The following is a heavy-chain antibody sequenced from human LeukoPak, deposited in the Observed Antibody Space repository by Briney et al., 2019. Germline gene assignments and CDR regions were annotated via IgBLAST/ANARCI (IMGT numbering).Heavy chain of an antibody. D-gene: IGHD5-18*01. J-gene: IGHJ1*01. CDR2: IRGSGGIT. Sequence: QPGASLRLSCAVSGFTFSSNAVSWARQPPGKGMEWVKSIRGSGGITYYADSVKGRFTISRDNSKNTLYLQMNNLRAEDTAVYYCARGSTKGDSYGYGYWSQGTLVTVSS. CDR1: GFTFSSNA. CDR3: ARGSTKGDSYGYGY. V-gene: IGHV3-23*01.